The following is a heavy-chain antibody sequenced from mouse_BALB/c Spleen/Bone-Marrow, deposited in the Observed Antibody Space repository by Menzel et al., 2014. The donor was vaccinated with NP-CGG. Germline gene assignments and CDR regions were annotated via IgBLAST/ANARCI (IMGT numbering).Heavy chain of an antibody. Sequence: VQLQQSGPELVKPGASVKMSCKASGYTFTSYVMHWVKQTPGQGLEGIGYINPYNGGTKNNEKFKGKATLTSDKSTTTAYIELKILSSENYAVYYCARARQLGIGWYFDYWGQGTTLTVSS. V-gene: IGHV1-14*01. J-gene: IGHJ2*01. CDR2: INPYNGGT. CDR3: ARARQLGIGWYFDY. D-gene: IGHD3-2*01. CDR1: GYTFTSYV.